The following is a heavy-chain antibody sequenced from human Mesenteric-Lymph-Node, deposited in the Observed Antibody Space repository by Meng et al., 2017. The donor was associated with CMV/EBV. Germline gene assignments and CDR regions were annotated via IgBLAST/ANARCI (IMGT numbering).Heavy chain of an antibody. J-gene: IGHJ6*02. CDR2: ISYDGSNK. V-gene: IGHV3-30-3*01. CDR3: ARVGTIFGVVSDYYYGMDV. CDR1: GFSLSTYW. Sequence: GESLKISCAASGFSLSTYWMHWVRQAPGKGLEWVAVISYDGSNKYYAESVKGRFTISRDNSKNTLYLQMNSLRAEDTAVYYCARVGTIFGVVSDYYYGMDVWGQGTTVTVSS. D-gene: IGHD3-3*01.